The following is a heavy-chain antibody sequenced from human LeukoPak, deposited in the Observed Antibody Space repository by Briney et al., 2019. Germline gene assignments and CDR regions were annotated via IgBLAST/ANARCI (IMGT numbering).Heavy chain of an antibody. D-gene: IGHD6-13*01. Sequence: PGGSLRLSCAASGFTFSDYYMSWIRQAPGKGLEWVSYISSSGGIMYYPDSVKGRFTISRDNAKNSLYLQMNSLRAEDTAVYYCARLIAAPGSRPREFDYWGQGTLVTVSS. V-gene: IGHV3-11*04. J-gene: IGHJ4*02. CDR3: ARLIAAPGSRPREFDY. CDR2: ISSSGGIM. CDR1: GFTFSDYY.